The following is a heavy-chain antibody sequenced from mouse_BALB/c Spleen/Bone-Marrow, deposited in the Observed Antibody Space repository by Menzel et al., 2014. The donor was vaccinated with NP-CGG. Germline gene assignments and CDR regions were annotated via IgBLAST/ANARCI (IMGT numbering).Heavy chain of an antibody. V-gene: IGHV1-5*01. CDR1: GYTFSNYW. J-gene: IGHJ2*01. Sequence: VQLQHSGTVLARPGAAVKMSCKASGYTFSNYWMHWVKQRPGQGLEWIGTIYPGNSDTTYNQKFQGKAKLTAVTSTSTAYMELSSLTNEDSAVYYCTTLARNNFDYWGQGTTLTVSS. CDR2: IYPGNSDT. D-gene: IGHD3-1*01. CDR3: TTLARNNFDY.